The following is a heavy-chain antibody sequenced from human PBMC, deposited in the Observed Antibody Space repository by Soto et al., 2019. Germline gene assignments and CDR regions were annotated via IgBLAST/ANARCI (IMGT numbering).Heavy chain of an antibody. J-gene: IGHJ6*02. CDR2: IIPIFDTA. Sequence: QVQLVQSGAEVKKPGSSVKVSCKASGGTFSSYAISWVRQAPGQGLEWMGGIIPIFDTANYAQKFQGRVTITADESTSTVYMELSSLRSDDTAVYYCARGQITVTTWGYHYYGMDGWGQGTTVTVSS. D-gene: IGHD4-17*01. CDR3: ARGQITVTTWGYHYYGMDG. CDR1: GGTFSSYA. V-gene: IGHV1-69*12.